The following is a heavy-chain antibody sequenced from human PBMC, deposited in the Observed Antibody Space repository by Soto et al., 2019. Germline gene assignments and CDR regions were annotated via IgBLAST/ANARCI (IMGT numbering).Heavy chain of an antibody. V-gene: IGHV3-7*01. CDR2: IKQDGSEK. D-gene: IGHD6-19*01. Sequence: PGGSLRLSCAASGFTFSSYWMSWVRQAPGKGLEWVANIKQDGSEKYYVDSVKGRFTISRDNAKNSLYLQMNSLRAEDTAVYYCARERKSPRLHSSGWSLDYWGQGTLVTVSS. CDR3: ARERKSPRLHSSGWSLDY. CDR1: GFTFSSYW. J-gene: IGHJ4*02.